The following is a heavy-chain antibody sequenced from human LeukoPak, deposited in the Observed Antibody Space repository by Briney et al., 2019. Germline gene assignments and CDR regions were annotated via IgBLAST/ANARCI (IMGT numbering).Heavy chain of an antibody. Sequence: GGSLRLSCVVSGLTLSDQYMEWVRPAPGKGLEWVGRTTSKGNKYITEYAASVRGRFTISRDDSRNSVYLQMNSLKTEDTAVYYCARMTFGGMDVWDKGATVTVSS. J-gene: IGHJ6*04. CDR1: GLTLSDQY. CDR2: TTSKGNKYIT. CDR3: ARMTFGGMDV. V-gene: IGHV3-72*01. D-gene: IGHD3-16*01.